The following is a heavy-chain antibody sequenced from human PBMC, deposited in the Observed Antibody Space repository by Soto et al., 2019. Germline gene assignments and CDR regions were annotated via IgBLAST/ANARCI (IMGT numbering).Heavy chain of an antibody. CDR1: GFTFDDYA. CDR2: ISWNSGSI. V-gene: IGHV3-9*01. J-gene: IGHJ6*02. CDR3: AKGKSIAVAGTLYYYGMDV. Sequence: RLSCAASGFTFDDYAMHWVRQAPGKGLEWVSGISWNSGSIGYADSVKGRFTISRDNAKNSLYLQMNSLRAEDTALYYCAKGKSIAVAGTLYYYGMDVWGQGTTVTVSS. D-gene: IGHD6-19*01.